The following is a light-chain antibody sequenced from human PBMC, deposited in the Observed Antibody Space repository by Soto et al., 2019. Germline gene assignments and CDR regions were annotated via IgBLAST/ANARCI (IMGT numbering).Light chain of an antibody. V-gene: IGKV3-15*01. J-gene: IGKJ4*01. Sequence: EKVMTQSPATLSVSPGERATLSCRASQSVNSNLVWYQQKPGQAPRLLIYGASTRATGIPARFSGSGSGTEFTLPISSLQSEDFAVYYCQQYNNWPLTFGGGTKVEIK. CDR1: QSVNSN. CDR2: GAS. CDR3: QQYNNWPLT.